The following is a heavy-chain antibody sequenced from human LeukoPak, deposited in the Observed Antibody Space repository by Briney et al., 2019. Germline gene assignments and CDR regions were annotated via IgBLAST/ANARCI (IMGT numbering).Heavy chain of an antibody. D-gene: IGHD6-19*01. Sequence: PGGSLRLSCAASGFTFDDYGMSWARQAPGKGLEWVSGINWDGGSTGYADSVKGRFTISRENAKNFLYLQMNSLRAEDTALYYCVRTVSSAGWSDDAFDIWGQGTMVTVSS. CDR1: GFTFDDYG. V-gene: IGHV3-20*04. CDR3: VRTVSSAGWSDDAFDI. J-gene: IGHJ3*02. CDR2: INWDGGST.